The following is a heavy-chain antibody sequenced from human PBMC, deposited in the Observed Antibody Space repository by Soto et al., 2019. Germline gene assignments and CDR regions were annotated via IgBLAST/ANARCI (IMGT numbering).Heavy chain of an antibody. CDR3: AKRGGTSGYYPWDY. J-gene: IGHJ4*02. CDR2: MTGSGGVT. Sequence: EVQLLESGGDLVQPGGSLRLSCAASGGIFSSYGMSWVRQAPGKGLEWVSAMTGSGGVTYYADSVKGRFTISRDNSKNTLYLQINSLRADDTAVYYCAKRGGTSGYYPWDYWGQGILVTVSS. CDR1: GGIFSSYG. V-gene: IGHV3-23*01. D-gene: IGHD3-22*01.